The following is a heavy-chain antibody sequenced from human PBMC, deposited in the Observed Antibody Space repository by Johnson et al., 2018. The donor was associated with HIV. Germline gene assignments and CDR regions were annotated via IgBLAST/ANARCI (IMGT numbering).Heavy chain of an antibody. CDR3: AGGRIGAFDI. Sequence: QVQLVESGGGVVQPGRSLRLSCAASGITFSDYAMHWVRQAPGKGLEWVSFIRYDGSNKYYADSVKGRFTISRDNAKNSLYLQMNSLRAEDTALYYCAGGRIGAFDIWGQGTMVTVSS. CDR2: IRYDGSNK. J-gene: IGHJ3*02. D-gene: IGHD2-15*01. V-gene: IGHV3-33*03. CDR1: GITFSDYA.